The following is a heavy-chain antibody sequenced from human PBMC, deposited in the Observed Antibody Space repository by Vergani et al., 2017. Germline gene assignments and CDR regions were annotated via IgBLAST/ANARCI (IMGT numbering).Heavy chain of an antibody. D-gene: IGHD6-6*01. J-gene: IGHJ4*02. CDR1: GGSISSGSYY. CDR2: IYSSGST. CDR3: AREYSSSVGFLAY. Sequence: QVQLQESGPGLVKPLQTLSLTCSVSGGSISSGSYYWSWVRQPAGKGLEWVGRIYSSGSTNYNPSLKSRVTILVDTSKNQFSLKLSSVTAADTAVYYCAREYSSSVGFLAYWGQGTLVTVSS. V-gene: IGHV4-61*02.